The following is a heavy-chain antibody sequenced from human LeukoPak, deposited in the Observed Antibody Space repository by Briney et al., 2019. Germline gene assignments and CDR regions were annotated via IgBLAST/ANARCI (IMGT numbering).Heavy chain of an antibody. V-gene: IGHV1-2*02. Sequence: GASVKVSCKASGYTFTGYYMHRVRQAPGQGLEWMGWINPNSGGTNYAQKFQGRVTMTRDTSISTAYMELSRLRSDDTAVYYCARAEWFGEGDAFDIWGQGTMVTVSS. CDR3: ARAEWFGEGDAFDI. D-gene: IGHD3-10*01. CDR1: GYTFTGYY. J-gene: IGHJ3*02. CDR2: INPNSGGT.